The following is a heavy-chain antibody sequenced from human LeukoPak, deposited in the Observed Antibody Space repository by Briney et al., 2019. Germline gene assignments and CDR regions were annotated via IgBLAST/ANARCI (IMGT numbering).Heavy chain of an antibody. D-gene: IGHD2-15*01. CDR3: AREDLGYCSGGSCYGPLDY. CDR2: ISAYNGNT. J-gene: IGHJ4*02. Sequence: ASVKVSCKAFGYTFTSYGISWVRQAPGQGLEWMGWISAYNGNTNYAQKLQGRVTMTTDTSTSTAYMELRSLRSDDTAVYYCAREDLGYCSGGSCYGPLDYWGQGTLVTVSS. CDR1: GYTFTSYG. V-gene: IGHV1-18*01.